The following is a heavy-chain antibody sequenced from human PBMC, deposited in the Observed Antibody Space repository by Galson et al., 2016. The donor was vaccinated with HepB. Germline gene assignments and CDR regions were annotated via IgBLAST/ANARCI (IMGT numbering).Heavy chain of an antibody. CDR3: ARDLWRGGRINY. Sequence: SLRLSCAASGFIVSSNDMSWVRQAPGKGLEWVSVLYSGGSTYYADSVKGRLTISRDNSKNTLYLQMNSLRAEDTAVYYCARDLWRGGRINYWGQGTLVTVPS. CDR1: GFIVSSND. V-gene: IGHV3-53*01. J-gene: IGHJ4*02. D-gene: IGHD4-23*01. CDR2: LYSGGST.